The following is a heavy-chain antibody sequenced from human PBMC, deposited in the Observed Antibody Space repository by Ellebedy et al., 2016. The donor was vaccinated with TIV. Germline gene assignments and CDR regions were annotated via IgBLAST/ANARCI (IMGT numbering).Heavy chain of an antibody. CDR1: GGSISRSSYY. Sequence: MPSETLSLTCTVSGGSISRSSYYWGWLRQPPGKGLEWIGSIYYSGSTYYNPSLKSRVTISVDTSKNQFSLKLSSVTAADTAVYYCARSRVDTAMAYYFDYWGQGTLVTVSS. J-gene: IGHJ4*02. V-gene: IGHV4-39*01. D-gene: IGHD5-18*01. CDR3: ARSRVDTAMAYYFDY. CDR2: IYYSGST.